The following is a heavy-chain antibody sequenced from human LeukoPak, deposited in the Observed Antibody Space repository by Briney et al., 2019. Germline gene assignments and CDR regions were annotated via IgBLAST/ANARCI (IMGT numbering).Heavy chain of an antibody. Sequence: GGSLRLSCAASGFAVSSEYMSWVRQAPGKGLEWVAVIYNGDDAYYADSVKGRFTISRDSSKNTVYLQMNNLRAEDTAVYYCARVLRYQLPPDYWGQGTLVTVSS. CDR3: ARVLRYQLPPDY. D-gene: IGHD2-2*01. CDR2: IYNGDDA. J-gene: IGHJ4*02. V-gene: IGHV3-53*01. CDR1: GFAVSSEY.